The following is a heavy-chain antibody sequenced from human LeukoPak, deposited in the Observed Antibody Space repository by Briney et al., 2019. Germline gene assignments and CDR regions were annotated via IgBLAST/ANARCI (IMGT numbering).Heavy chain of an antibody. J-gene: IGHJ4*02. CDR2: IYHSGST. CDR3: ARQYSSPPLAHFDY. Sequence: PSQTLSLTCTVSGGSISSGGYYWRWIRQPPGKGLEWIGYIYHSGSTYYNPSLKSRVTISVDRSKNQFSLKLTSVTAADTAVYYCARQYSSPPLAHFDYWGQGTLVTVSS. D-gene: IGHD6-6*01. V-gene: IGHV4-30-2*02. CDR1: GGSISSGGYY.